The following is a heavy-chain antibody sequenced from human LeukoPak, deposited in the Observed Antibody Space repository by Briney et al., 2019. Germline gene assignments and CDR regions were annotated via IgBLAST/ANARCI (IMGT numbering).Heavy chain of an antibody. J-gene: IGHJ6*03. CDR1: GYSFTSYW. D-gene: IGHD1-1*01. V-gene: IGHV5-51*01. CDR2: IYPGDSDT. Sequence: GESLKISCKGSGYSFTSYWIGWVRQMPGKGLEWMGIIYPGDSDTRYSPSFQGQVTISADKSISTAYLQWSSLKASDTAMYYCARLSGYDYYYYYYMDVWGEGTTVTVSS. CDR3: ARLSGYDYYYYYYMDV.